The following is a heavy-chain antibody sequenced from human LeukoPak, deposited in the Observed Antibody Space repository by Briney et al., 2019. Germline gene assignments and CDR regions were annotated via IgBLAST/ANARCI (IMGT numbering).Heavy chain of an antibody. J-gene: IGHJ4*02. Sequence: PGGSLRLSCAGSGFSFSSSWMSWVRQAPGKGLQCVANIKPDGSEKYYVDSVRGRFTVSRDNAKNSLYLQMNSLRAEDTAVYYCARVVTGSGSYLDYWGQGTLVTVSS. V-gene: IGHV3-7*01. CDR3: ARVVTGSGSYLDY. CDR1: GFSFSSSW. CDR2: IKPDGSEK. D-gene: IGHD3-10*01.